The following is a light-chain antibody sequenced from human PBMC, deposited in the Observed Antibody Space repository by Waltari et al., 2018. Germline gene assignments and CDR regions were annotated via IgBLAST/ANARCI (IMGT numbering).Light chain of an antibody. J-gene: IGKJ1*01. CDR1: QTIHSY. V-gene: IGKV1-39*01. CDR3: QESYTAPRT. CDR2: AAT. Sequence: DIQMTQSPSSLSASVGDSVTITCRASQTIHSYLNWYQQNSGKAPKLLIYAATNLHSGVPSRFSGSGSGTEFTLTITRLQPEDFATYYCQESYTAPRTCGPGTRV.